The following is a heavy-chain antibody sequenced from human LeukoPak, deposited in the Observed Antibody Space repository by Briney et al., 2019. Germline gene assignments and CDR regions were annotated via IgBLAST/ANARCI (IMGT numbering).Heavy chain of an antibody. CDR2: IIPIFGTA. V-gene: IGHV1-69*05. D-gene: IGHD5-12*01. CDR3: ERDRHIVATIVGGGEFDY. Sequence: ASVKVSCKASGGTFSSYAISWVRQAPGQGLEWMGRIIPIFGTANYAQKFQGRVTITTDESTSTAYMELSSLRSEDTAVYYCERDRHIVATIVGGGEFDYWGQGTLVTVSS. CDR1: GGTFSSYA. J-gene: IGHJ4*02.